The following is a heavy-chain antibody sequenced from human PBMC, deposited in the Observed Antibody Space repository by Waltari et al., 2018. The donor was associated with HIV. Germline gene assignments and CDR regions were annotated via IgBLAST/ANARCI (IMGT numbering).Heavy chain of an antibody. CDR2: IKPDGSET. D-gene: IGHD3-10*01. Sequence: EVLLVESGGGLVQPGGSLRLSCGTSGFILSSYWMSWVRQAPGEGGEGLANIKPDGSETYYVDSVKCRFTISRDNAKNSVYLQMDSLRVEDTALYFCARDTGSQYYYYGMDVWGQGTMVSVS. V-gene: IGHV3-7*01. J-gene: IGHJ6*02. CDR1: GFILSSYW. CDR3: ARDTGSQYYYYGMDV.